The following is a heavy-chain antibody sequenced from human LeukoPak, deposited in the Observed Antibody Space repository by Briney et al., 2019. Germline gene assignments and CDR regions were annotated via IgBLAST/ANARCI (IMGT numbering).Heavy chain of an antibody. CDR1: GGSISSYY. Sequence: SETLSLTCTVSGGSISSYYWSWIRQPPGKGLEWIGYIYYSGSTNCNPSLKSRVTISVDTSKNQFSLKLSSVTAADTAVYYCARDSPYSSGWGEGRYFDLWGRGTLVTVSS. V-gene: IGHV4-59*01. CDR2: IYYSGST. D-gene: IGHD6-19*01. J-gene: IGHJ2*01. CDR3: ARDSPYSSGWGEGRYFDL.